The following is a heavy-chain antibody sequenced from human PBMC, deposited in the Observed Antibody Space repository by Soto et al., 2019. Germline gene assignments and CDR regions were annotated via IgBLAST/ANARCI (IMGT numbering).Heavy chain of an antibody. CDR3: ARLYYDSNCYLALRSYGMDV. D-gene: IGHD3-22*01. V-gene: IGHV5-51*01. CDR1: GYSFTSYW. Sequence: GESLKISCKGSGYSFTSYWIGWVRQMPGKGLEWMGIIYPGDSDTRYSPSFQGQVTISADKSISTAYLQWSSLKASDTAMYYLARLYYDSNCYLALRSYGMDVWGQGTTVTVSS. CDR2: IYPGDSDT. J-gene: IGHJ6*02.